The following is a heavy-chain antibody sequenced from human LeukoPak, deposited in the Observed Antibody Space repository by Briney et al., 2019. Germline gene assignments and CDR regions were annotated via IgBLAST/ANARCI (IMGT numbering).Heavy chain of an antibody. Sequence: SETLSLTCAVYGGSFSGYYWSWIRQHPGKGLEWIGYIYHSGSTYYNPSLKSRLTISVDTSENHFSLNLSSVTAADTAVYYCARGGRGSGSDYWYLDLWGRGTLVTVSS. J-gene: IGHJ2*01. V-gene: IGHV4-34*01. CDR2: IYHSGST. CDR1: GGSFSGYY. D-gene: IGHD3-10*01. CDR3: ARGGRGSGSDYWYLDL.